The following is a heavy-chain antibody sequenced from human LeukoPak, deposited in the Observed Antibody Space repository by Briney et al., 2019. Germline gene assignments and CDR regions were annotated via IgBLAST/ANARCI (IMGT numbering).Heavy chain of an antibody. CDR2: INHSGST. CDR1: GGSFSGYY. D-gene: IGHD3-10*01. V-gene: IGHV4-34*01. Sequence: SETLSLTCAVYGGSFSGYYWSWIRQPPGKGLEWNGEINHSGSTNYNPSLKSRVTISVDTSKNQFSLKLSSVTAADTAVYYCARGAMVRGVEDWFDPWGQGTLVTVSS. J-gene: IGHJ5*02. CDR3: ARGAMVRGVEDWFDP.